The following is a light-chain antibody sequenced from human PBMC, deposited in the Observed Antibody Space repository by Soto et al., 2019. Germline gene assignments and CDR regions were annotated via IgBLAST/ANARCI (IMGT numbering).Light chain of an antibody. Sequence: DIQLTQSPSSLSAFVGDRVTITCRASQDISNYLVWYQQKPGKAPEVLIYAASTLETGVPSRFSGSGSGTEFTLTISSLQPEDFATYYCQQLKSYPPYTFGQGTKLEI. CDR2: AAS. J-gene: IGKJ2*01. CDR3: QQLKSYPPYT. V-gene: IGKV1-9*01. CDR1: QDISNY.